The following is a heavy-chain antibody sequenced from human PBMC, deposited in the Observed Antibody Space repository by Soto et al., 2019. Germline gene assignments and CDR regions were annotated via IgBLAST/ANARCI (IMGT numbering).Heavy chain of an antibody. CDR3: ARDIRETNGVVIIRDYGMDV. CDR2: INSDGSST. D-gene: IGHD3-3*01. J-gene: IGHJ6*02. Sequence: PGGSLRLSCAASGFTFSSYWMHWVRQAPGKGLVWVSRINSDGSSTSYADSVKGRFTISRDNAKNSLYLQMNSLRAEDTAVYYCARDIRETNGVVIIRDYGMDVWGQGTTVTVSS. CDR1: GFTFSSYW. V-gene: IGHV3-74*01.